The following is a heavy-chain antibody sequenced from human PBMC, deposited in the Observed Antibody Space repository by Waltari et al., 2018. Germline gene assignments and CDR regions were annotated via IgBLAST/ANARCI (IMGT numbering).Heavy chain of an antibody. V-gene: IGHV3-7*04. Sequence: EVQLVESGGGLVQPGGSLRLSCAASGFTFRSNWIAWVRQAPGRGLGWVANINQDGGETYYVDSVRGRFTISRDNARNSLYLQMDSLRDEDTALYYCARDRGWNTLDYWGQGTLVTVSS. CDR3: ARDRGWNTLDY. CDR1: GFTFRSNW. CDR2: INQDGGET. J-gene: IGHJ4*02. D-gene: IGHD6-19*01.